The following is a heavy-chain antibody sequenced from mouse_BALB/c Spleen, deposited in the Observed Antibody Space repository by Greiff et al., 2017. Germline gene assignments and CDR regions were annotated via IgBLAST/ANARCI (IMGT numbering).Heavy chain of an antibody. D-gene: IGHD1-1*01. CDR3: ARSNYGSSLYAMDY. V-gene: IGHV5-17*02. CDR1: GFTFSSFG. J-gene: IGHJ4*01. Sequence: EVQVVESGGGLVQPGGSRKLSCAASGFTFSSFGMHWVRQAPEKGLEWVAYISSGSSTIYYADTVKGRFTISRDNPKNTLFLQMTSLRSEDTAMYYCARSNYGSSLYAMDYWGQGTSVTVSS. CDR2: ISSGSSTI.